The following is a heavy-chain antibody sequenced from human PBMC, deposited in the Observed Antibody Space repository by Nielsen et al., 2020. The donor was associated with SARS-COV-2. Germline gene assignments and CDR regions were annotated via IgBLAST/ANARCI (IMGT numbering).Heavy chain of an antibody. CDR1: GGSISSGGYY. Sequence: SETLSLTCTVSGGSISSGGYYWSWIRQHPGKGLEWIGYIYYSGSTYYNPSLKSRVTISVDTSKNQFSLKLSSVTAAGTALYYCARKRVGGITIFGVVTRYGMDVWGQGTTVTVSS. V-gene: IGHV4-30-4*08. D-gene: IGHD3-3*01. CDR3: ARKRVGGITIFGVVTRYGMDV. CDR2: IYYSGST. J-gene: IGHJ6*02.